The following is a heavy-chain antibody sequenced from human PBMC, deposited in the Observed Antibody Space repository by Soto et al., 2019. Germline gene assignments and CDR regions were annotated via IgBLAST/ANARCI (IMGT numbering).Heavy chain of an antibody. D-gene: IGHD2-2*01. CDR1: GGTFSSYA. J-gene: IGHJ6*02. CDR3: ARGDIGVVPAAPPAGAGGMDV. V-gene: IGHV1-69*01. CDR2: IIPIFGTA. Sequence: QVQLVQSGAEVKKPGSSVKVSCKASGGTFSSYAISWVRQAPGQGLEWMGGIIPIFGTANYAQKFQGRVTITADESTSTASMELSSRSSEDTAVYYCARGDIGVVPAAPPAGAGGMDVWGQGTTVTVSS.